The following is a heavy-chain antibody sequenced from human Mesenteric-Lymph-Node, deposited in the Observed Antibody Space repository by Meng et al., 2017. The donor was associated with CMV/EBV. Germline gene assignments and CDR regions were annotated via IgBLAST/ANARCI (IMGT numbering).Heavy chain of an antibody. D-gene: IGHD6-13*01. V-gene: IGHV1-69*01. CDR1: GGTFSSYA. CDR3: ARVPSASSSLGGDY. J-gene: IGHJ4*02. CDR2: IIPIFGTA. Sequence: ASGGTFSSYAISWVRQAPGQGLEWMGGIIPIFGTANYAQKFQGRVTITADESTSTAYMELSSLRSEDTAVYYCARVPSASSSLGGDYWGQGTLVTVSS.